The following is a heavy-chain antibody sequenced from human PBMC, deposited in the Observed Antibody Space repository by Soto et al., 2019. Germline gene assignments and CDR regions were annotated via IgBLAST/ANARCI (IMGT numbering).Heavy chain of an antibody. V-gene: IGHV3-33*01. D-gene: IGHD6-19*01. J-gene: IGHJ3*02. CDR2: IWYDGSNK. CDR1: GFTFSSYG. CDR3: ARTYSSGWEDDAFDI. Sequence: GGSLRLSCAASGFTFSSYGMHWVRQAQGKGLEWVAVIWYDGSNKYYADSVKGRFTISRDNSKNTLYLQMNSLRAEDTAVYYCARTYSSGWEDDAFDIWGQGTMVTVSS.